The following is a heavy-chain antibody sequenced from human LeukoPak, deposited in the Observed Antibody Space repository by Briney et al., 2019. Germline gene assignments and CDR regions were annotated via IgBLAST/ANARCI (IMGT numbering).Heavy chain of an antibody. CDR1: GYTFTGYY. D-gene: IGHD6-13*01. Sequence: ASVKVSCKXSGYTFTGYYMHWVRQAPGQGLEWMGRINPHSGGTKYAQKFQGRVTMTRDTSISTAYMELSRLRSDDTAVYYCAREGSGWYRYWGQGTLVTVSS. V-gene: IGHV1-2*06. CDR2: INPHSGGT. CDR3: AREGSGWYRY. J-gene: IGHJ4*02.